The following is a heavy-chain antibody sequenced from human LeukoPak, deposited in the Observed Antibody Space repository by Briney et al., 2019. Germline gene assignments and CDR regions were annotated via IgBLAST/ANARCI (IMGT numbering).Heavy chain of an antibody. D-gene: IGHD3-22*01. CDR1: GFIFSSYG. CDR3: EGYYDSSGSALDY. V-gene: IGHV3-30*02. CDR2: IRYDGTNK. Sequence: PGGSLRLSCAASGFIFSSYGMHWVRQAPGKGLEWVAFIRYDGTNKYYADSVKGRFTISRDNSKNTLYLQMNSLRAEDTAVYYCEGYYDSSGSALDYWGQGTPVTVSS. J-gene: IGHJ4*02.